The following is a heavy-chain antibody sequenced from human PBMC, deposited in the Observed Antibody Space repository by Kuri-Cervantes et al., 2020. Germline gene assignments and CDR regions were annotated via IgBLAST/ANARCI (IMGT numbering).Heavy chain of an antibody. D-gene: IGHD2-15*01. CDR2: IIPIFGTA. V-gene: IGHV1-69*13. J-gene: IGHJ3*02. CDR3: ARAGYCSGGSCHAFDI. CDR1: GGTFSSYA. Sequence: SVKVSCKASGGTFSSYAISWVRQAPGQGLEWMGGIIPIFGTANYAQKFQGRVTITADESTSTAYMELSSLRSDDTAVYYCARAGYCSGGSCHAFDIWGQGTMVTVSS.